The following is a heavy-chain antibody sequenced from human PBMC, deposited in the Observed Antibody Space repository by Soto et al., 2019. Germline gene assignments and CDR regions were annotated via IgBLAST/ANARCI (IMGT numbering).Heavy chain of an antibody. CDR2: IYHSGST. CDR3: ARVGYPVGYFDY. Sequence: SETLPLTCTVSGGSISSYCWSWIRQPPGKGLEWIGYIYHSGSTYYNPSLKSRVTISVDRSKNQFSLKLSSVTAADTAVHYCARVGYPVGYFDYWGQGTLVTVSS. CDR1: GGSISSYC. V-gene: IGHV4-59*12. J-gene: IGHJ4*02. D-gene: IGHD5-18*01.